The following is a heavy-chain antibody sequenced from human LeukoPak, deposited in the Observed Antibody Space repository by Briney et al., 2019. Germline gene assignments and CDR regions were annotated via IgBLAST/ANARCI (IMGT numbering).Heavy chain of an antibody. J-gene: IGHJ3*02. CDR2: INHSGST. D-gene: IGHD3-22*01. CDR1: GGSFSGYY. CDR3: ARDSLRYYYDSSGYYFDAFDI. V-gene: IGHV4-34*01. Sequence: SETLSLTCAVYGGSFSGYYWSWIRQPPGKGLEWIGEINHSGSTNYNPSLKSRVTISVDTSKNQFSLKLSSVTAADTAVYYCARDSLRYYYDSSGYYFDAFDIWGQGTMVTVSS.